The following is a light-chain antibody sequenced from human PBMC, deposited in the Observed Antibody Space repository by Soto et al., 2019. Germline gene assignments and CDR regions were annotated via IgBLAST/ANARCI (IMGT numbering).Light chain of an antibody. CDR2: GAY. Sequence: ESVLTQSPGTLSLSPGERATLSCRASQSVSSNYLAWYQQKPGQAPRLLIYGAYTRASGIPDRFSGSGSGTEFTLTISRLEPEDSAVYYCQQYGSSPTWTFGQGTKVEIK. V-gene: IGKV3-20*01. J-gene: IGKJ1*01. CDR1: QSVSSNY. CDR3: QQYGSSPTWT.